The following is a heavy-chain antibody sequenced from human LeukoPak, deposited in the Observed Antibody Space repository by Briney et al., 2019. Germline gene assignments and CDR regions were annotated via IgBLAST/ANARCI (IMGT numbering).Heavy chain of an antibody. V-gene: IGHV3-53*01. J-gene: IGHJ6*03. CDR1: GFTVSSNY. Sequence: PGGSLRLSCAASGFTVSSNYMNWVRQAPGKGLEWVSVISSGSSTYYADSVKGRFIISRDNSKNTLYLQMNSLRAEDTAVYYCARCSPDYYDSSGYYFGVYYHYYMDVWGKGTTVTVSS. D-gene: IGHD3-22*01. CDR3: ARCSPDYYDSSGYYFGVYYHYYMDV. CDR2: ISSGSST.